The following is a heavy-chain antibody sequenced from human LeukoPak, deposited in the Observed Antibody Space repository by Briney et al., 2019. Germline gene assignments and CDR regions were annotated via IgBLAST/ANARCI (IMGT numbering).Heavy chain of an antibody. CDR1: GGSISSSSYY. J-gene: IGHJ4*02. Sequence: PSETLSLTRTVSGGSISSSSYYWGWIRQPPGKGLEWIGSIFYSGSTYYNPSLKSRVTISVDTSKNQFSLELSSVTAADTAVYYCYTRKTGTTFWDWGQGTLVTVSS. D-gene: IGHD1-1*01. V-gene: IGHV4-39*01. CDR3: YTRKTGTTFWD. CDR2: IFYSGST.